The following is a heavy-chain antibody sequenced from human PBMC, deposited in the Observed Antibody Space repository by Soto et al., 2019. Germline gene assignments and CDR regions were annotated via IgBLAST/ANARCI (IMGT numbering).Heavy chain of an antibody. CDR1: GFTFSSYG. CDR3: ARDGTDTMIADY. Sequence: QVQLVESGGGVVQPGRSLRLSCAASGFTFSSYGMHWVRQAPGKGLEWVAVIWYDGSNKYYADSVKGRFTISRDNSKNTLYLQMNSLRAEDTAVYYCARDGTDTMIADYWGQGTLVTVSS. D-gene: IGHD3-22*01. J-gene: IGHJ4*02. CDR2: IWYDGSNK. V-gene: IGHV3-33*01.